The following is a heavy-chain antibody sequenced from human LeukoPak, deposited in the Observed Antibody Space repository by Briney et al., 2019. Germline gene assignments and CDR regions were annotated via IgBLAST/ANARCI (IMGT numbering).Heavy chain of an antibody. V-gene: IGHV3-23*01. CDR2: ISGSGGST. J-gene: IGHJ6*02. Sequence: PGGSLRLSCAASGFTFSSYAMSWVRQAPGKGLEWVSAISGSGGSTYYADSVKGRFTISRDNSKNTLYLQMNSLRAEDTAVYYCAKVVRDIVLMVYAYYYYGMDVWGQGTMVTVSS. D-gene: IGHD2-8*01. CDR3: AKVVRDIVLMVYAYYYYGMDV. CDR1: GFTFSSYA.